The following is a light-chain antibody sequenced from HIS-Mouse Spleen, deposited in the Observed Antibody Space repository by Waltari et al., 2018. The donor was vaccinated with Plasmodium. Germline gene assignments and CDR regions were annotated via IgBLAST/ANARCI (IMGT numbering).Light chain of an antibody. J-gene: IGLJ2*01. CDR2: QDS. CDR1: QLVDKY. Sequence: SYELTQPPSVSVSPGQPASIPCSGDQLVDKYACWYQQKPGQSPVLVIYQDSKRPSGIPERFSGSNSGNTATLTISGTQAMDEADYYCQAWDSSTVVFGGGTKLTVL. V-gene: IGLV3-1*01. CDR3: QAWDSSTVV.